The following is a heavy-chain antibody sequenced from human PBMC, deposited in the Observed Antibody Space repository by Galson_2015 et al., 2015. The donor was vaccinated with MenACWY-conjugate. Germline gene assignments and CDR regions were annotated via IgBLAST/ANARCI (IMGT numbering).Heavy chain of an antibody. V-gene: IGHV4-59*01. Sequence: WSWIRQPPGKGLEWIGYTHYSGSTNYNPSLKSRATISGDTSKNQFSLKLSSVTAADTAVYYCARWRGELAFDPRGQGTLVTVPS. D-gene: IGHD1-26*01. CDR3: ARWRGELAFDP. CDR2: THYSGST. J-gene: IGHJ5*02.